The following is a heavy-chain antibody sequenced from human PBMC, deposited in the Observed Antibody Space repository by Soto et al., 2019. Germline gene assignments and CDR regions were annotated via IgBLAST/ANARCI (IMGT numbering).Heavy chain of an antibody. Sequence: SETLSLTCSVSGGSMGEYFWSWIRQSPGKGLEWIGYIYYLGSTDYNPSLKSRVTISVDTSKRQFSLRLTSVTAADTAVYYCARYCNNSDCRHLYYFDYWGLGTLVTVSS. V-gene: IGHV4-59*01. J-gene: IGHJ4*02. CDR2: IYYLGST. CDR3: ARYCNNSDCRHLYYFDY. D-gene: IGHD2-8*01. CDR1: GGSMGEYF.